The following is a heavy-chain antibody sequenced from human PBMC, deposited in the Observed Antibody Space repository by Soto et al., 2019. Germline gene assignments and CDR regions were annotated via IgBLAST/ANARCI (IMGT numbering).Heavy chain of an antibody. Sequence: GGSLRLSCAASGFTFSSYWMHWVRQAPGKGLVWVSRINSDGSSTSYAVSVKGGFTISRDNAKNTLYLQMNSLRAEDTAVYYCAREVDPGSYDAFDIWGQGTMVTVSS. D-gene: IGHD1-26*01. V-gene: IGHV3-74*01. CDR2: INSDGSST. CDR1: GFTFSSYW. J-gene: IGHJ3*02. CDR3: AREVDPGSYDAFDI.